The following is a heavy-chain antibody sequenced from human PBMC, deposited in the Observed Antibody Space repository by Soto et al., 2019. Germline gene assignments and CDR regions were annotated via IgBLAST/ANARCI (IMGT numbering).Heavy chain of an antibody. Sequence: SVKGSCKAAGGTFSRYSITWVRQAPGHGLEWIGRIIPIFGIASYAQKFQGRVTITADESTSTAYMELSSLRSDDTAVYYCAREDRDRETGLVPAAIDGMDVWG. D-gene: IGHD2-2*01. CDR3: AREDRDRETGLVPAAIDGMDV. CDR2: IIPIFGIA. V-gene: IGHV1-69*13. CDR1: GGTFSRYS. J-gene: IGHJ6*02.